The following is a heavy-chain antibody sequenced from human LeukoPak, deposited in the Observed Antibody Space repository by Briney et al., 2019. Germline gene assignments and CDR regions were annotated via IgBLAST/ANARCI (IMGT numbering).Heavy chain of an antibody. CDR1: GYTFTSYD. J-gene: IGHJ3*02. Sequence: ASVKVSCKASGYTFTSYDINWARQATGQGLEWMGWMNPNSGNTGYAQKFQGRVTIIRNTSISTAYMELSSLRSEDTAVYYCARVEFRYGAFGFDIWGQGTMVTVSS. D-gene: IGHD3-9*01. CDR3: ARVEFRYGAFGFDI. V-gene: IGHV1-8*03. CDR2: MNPNSGNT.